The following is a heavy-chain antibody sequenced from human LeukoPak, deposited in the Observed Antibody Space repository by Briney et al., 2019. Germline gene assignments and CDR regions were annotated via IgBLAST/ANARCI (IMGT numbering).Heavy chain of an antibody. J-gene: IGHJ4*02. CDR1: GFTFSTYA. D-gene: IGHD6-13*01. V-gene: IGHV3-23*01. Sequence: GGSLRLSCVASGFTFSTYAMSWVRQAPGKGLDWVSGISNSGGPTYYADSVKGRFTISRDNSKSTLYLQMNNLGVEDTAVYYCTKVRSGSSNWALRVFDYWGQGALLTVSS. CDR3: TKVRSGSSNWALRVFDY. CDR2: ISNSGGPT.